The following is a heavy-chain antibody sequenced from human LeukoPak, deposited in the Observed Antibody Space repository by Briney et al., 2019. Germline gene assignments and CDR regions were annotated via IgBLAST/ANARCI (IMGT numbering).Heavy chain of an antibody. CDR2: IIPILGIA. CDR1: GGTFSSYA. V-gene: IGHV1-69*04. CDR3: ARDSTVAGGGY. Sequence: SVKVSCKASGGTFSSYAISWVRQAPGQGLEWMGRIIPILGIANYAQKFQGRVTITADKSTSTAYMELSSLRSEDTAVYYCARDSTVAGGGYWGQGTLVTVSS. J-gene: IGHJ4*02. D-gene: IGHD6-19*01.